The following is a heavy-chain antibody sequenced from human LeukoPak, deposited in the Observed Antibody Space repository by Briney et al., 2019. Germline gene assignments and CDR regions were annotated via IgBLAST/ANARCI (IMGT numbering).Heavy chain of an antibody. D-gene: IGHD2-21*02. Sequence: ASVKVSCKTSGYTFATYFMHWVRQAPGQGLEWMGYIKPNNGVTNYAQKFRGRVTMTWDTSISTAYIELSGLTSDDTAIYYCARPTYCGSNCYFNFDYWGQGTLVTVSS. CDR1: GYTFATYF. CDR2: IKPNNGVT. CDR3: ARPTYCGSNCYFNFDY. J-gene: IGHJ4*02. V-gene: IGHV1-2*02.